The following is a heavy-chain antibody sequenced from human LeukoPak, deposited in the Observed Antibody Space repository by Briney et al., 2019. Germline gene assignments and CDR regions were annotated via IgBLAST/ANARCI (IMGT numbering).Heavy chain of an antibody. CDR3: AKDRARSGDYDFDY. V-gene: IGHV3-30*18. J-gene: IGHJ4*02. CDR1: GFTFSSYG. Sequence: GGSLRLSCAASGFTFSSYGMHWVRQAPGKGLEWVADISHDGSNKYYADSVKGRFTISRDNSKNTLYLQMNSLRAEDTAVYYCAKDRARSGDYDFDYWSQGTLVPVSS. CDR2: ISHDGSNK. D-gene: IGHD4-17*01.